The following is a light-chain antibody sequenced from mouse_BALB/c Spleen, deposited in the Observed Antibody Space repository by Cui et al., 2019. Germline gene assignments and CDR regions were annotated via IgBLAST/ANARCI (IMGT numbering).Light chain of an antibody. CDR1: QDVGTA. CDR3: QQYSSYPYT. J-gene: IGKJ2*01. Sequence: DIVMTQSHKFMSTSVGDRVSITCKASQDVGTAVAWYQQKPGQSPKLLIYWASTRHTGVPDRFTDSGSGTDFTLTISNVQSEDLADYFCQQYSSYPYTFGGGTKLEIK. V-gene: IGKV6-23*01. CDR2: WAS.